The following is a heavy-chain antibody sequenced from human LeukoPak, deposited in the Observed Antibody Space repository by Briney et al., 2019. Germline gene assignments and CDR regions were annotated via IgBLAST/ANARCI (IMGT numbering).Heavy chain of an antibody. CDR2: IYYTGNT. CDR3: TRTKWGYAFDV. D-gene: IGHD7-27*01. Sequence: SETLSLTCTVSGGSISSDFWTWIRQPPGKGLQWIGHIYYTGNTNYNPSLKSRATISIDTSKNQFSLKLTSVTAADTAVYYCTRTKWGYAFDVWGQGIMVTVSS. V-gene: IGHV4-59*13. J-gene: IGHJ3*01. CDR1: GGSISSDF.